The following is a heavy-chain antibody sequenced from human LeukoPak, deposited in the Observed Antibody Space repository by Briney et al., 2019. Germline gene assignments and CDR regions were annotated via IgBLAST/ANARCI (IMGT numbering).Heavy chain of an antibody. D-gene: IGHD3-22*01. V-gene: IGHV4-30-4*01. CDR2: IYYSGST. J-gene: IGHJ4*02. CDR3: ARERWYYDSSGYYTEYYFDY. Sequence: SETLSLTCTVSGDSISSGDYYRSWIRQPPGKGLEWIGYIYYSGSTYYNPSLKSRVTISVDTSKNQFSLKLSSVTAADTAVYYCARERWYYDSSGYYTEYYFDYWGQGTLVTVSS. CDR1: GDSISSGDYY.